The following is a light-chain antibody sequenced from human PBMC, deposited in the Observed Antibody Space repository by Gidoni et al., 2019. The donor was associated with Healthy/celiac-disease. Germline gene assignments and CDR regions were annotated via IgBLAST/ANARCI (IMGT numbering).Light chain of an antibody. J-gene: IGKJ1*01. CDR2: LGS. CDR3: MQSLQTPKT. CDR1: QSLLHSNGYNY. V-gene: IGKV2-28*01. Sequence: DIVMTQSPLSLPVTPGEPASISCRSSQSLLHSNGYNYLDWYLQKPGQSPQLLIYLGSNRASGVPDRFSGSRSGTDFTLRISRVEAEDVGVYYCMQSLQTPKTFGQXTKVEIK.